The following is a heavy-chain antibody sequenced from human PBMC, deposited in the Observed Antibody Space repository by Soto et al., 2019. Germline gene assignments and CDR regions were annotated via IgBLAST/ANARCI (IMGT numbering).Heavy chain of an antibody. J-gene: IGHJ4*02. CDR1: GFTFSSHT. CDR2: IDHSGGIT. Sequence: PGGSLRLSCVGSGFTFSSHTMIWVRQSPEKGLEWVAIIDHSGGITFYADSVEGRFTISRDNSKNTLYLQMNSLRADDTAIYYCAKGVMARLVDYWGLGTLVTVSS. CDR3: AKGVMARLVDY. D-gene: IGHD2-8*01. V-gene: IGHV3-23*01.